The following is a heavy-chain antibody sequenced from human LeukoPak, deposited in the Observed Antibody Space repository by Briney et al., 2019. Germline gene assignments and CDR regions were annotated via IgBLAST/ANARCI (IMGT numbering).Heavy chain of an antibody. CDR3: AGLTYDKRFDP. CDR2: ISSSGSTI. D-gene: IGHD3-9*01. CDR1: GFTFSSYG. V-gene: IGHV3-48*03. Sequence: PGGSLRLSCTASGFTFSSYGMNWVRQAPGKGLQWVSYISSSGSTICYADSVKGRFTVSRDNAKRSLYLQMNSLRAEDTAVYYCAGLTYDKRFDPWGQGTLVTVSS. J-gene: IGHJ5*02.